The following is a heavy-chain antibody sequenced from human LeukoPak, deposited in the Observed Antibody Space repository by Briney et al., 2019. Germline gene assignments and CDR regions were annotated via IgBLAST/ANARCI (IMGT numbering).Heavy chain of an antibody. CDR3: ARGPLGGYNSAWFDP. D-gene: IGHD5-24*01. CDR1: EFTFSSYH. J-gene: IGHJ5*02. CDR2: ISSSTSYI. V-gene: IGHV3-21*01. Sequence: RSGGSLRLSCAASEFTFSSYHMNWVRQAPGKGPEWVSFISSSTSYIYYADSVKGRFTISRDNAKNSLYLQMNSLRVEDTAVYYCARGPLGGYNSAWFDPWGQGTLVTVSS.